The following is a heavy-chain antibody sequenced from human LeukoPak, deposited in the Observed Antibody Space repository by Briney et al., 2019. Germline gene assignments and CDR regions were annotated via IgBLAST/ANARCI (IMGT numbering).Heavy chain of an antibody. CDR1: GFTFSDYY. D-gene: IGHD6-13*01. J-gene: IGHJ5*02. V-gene: IGHV3-11*01. CDR3: ARERLSGSSWYKVLDP. Sequence: GGSLRLSCAASGFTFSDYYMSWIRQAPGKGLEWVLYISSSGSTIYYADSVKGRFTISRDNAKNSLYLQMNSLRAEDTAVYYCARERLSGSSWYKVLDPWGQGTLVTVSS. CDR2: ISSSGSTI.